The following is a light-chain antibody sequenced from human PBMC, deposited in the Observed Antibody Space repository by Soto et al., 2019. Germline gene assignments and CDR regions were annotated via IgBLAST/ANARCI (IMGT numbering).Light chain of an antibody. V-gene: IGLV2-14*01. J-gene: IGLJ1*01. CDR2: GVK. CDR3: SSYTTSYFYV. Sequence: QSVLTQPASVSGSPGQSITISCTGSGREIGAYDYVSWYQQHPGKAPKLLIYGVKNRPSGVSYRFSASTSAFTAALTFSGLQAEDEARYYCSSYTTSYFYVFGPGTKVTVL. CDR1: GREIGAYDY.